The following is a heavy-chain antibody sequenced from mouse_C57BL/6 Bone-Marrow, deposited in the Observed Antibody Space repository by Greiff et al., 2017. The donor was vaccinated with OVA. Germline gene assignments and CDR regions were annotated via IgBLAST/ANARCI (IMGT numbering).Heavy chain of an antibody. Sequence: QVQLQQSGAELVRPGASVKLSCKASGYTFTDYYINWVKQRPGQGLEWIARIYPGSGNTYYNEKFKGKATLTAEKSSSTAYMQLSSLTSEDSAVYFCARGNYGSPHYYAMDYWGQGTSVTVSS. J-gene: IGHJ4*01. CDR2: IYPGSGNT. D-gene: IGHD1-1*01. CDR3: ARGNYGSPHYYAMDY. V-gene: IGHV1-76*01. CDR1: GYTFTDYY.